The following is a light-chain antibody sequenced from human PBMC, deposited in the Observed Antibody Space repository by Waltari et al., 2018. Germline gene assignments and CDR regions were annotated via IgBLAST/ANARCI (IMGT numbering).Light chain of an antibody. CDR3: QQYGRSWNT. Sequence: EIVLTQSPGTLSLSPGERATLSCRASQSVSGNNLAWYQQKPAQAPRLLIHGASSRATGIPVRFSGSGSGTDFTLTISRLEPEDFAVYYCQQYGRSWNTFGQGTKLEIK. CDR2: GAS. CDR1: QSVSGNN. J-gene: IGKJ2*01. V-gene: IGKV3-20*01.